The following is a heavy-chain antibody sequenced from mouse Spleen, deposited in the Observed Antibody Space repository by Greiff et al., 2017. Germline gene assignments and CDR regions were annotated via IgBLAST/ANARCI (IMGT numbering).Heavy chain of an antibody. V-gene: IGHV5-6*01. CDR3: ARHRGSSWYFDV. J-gene: IGHJ1*03. CDR2: ISSGGSYT. Sequence: EVNVVESGGDLVKPGGSLKLSCAASGFTFSSYGMSWVRQTPDKRLEWVATISSGGSYTYYPDSVKGRFTISRDNAKNTLYLQMSSLKSEDTAMYYCARHRGSSWYFDVWGTGTTVTVSS. CDR1: GFTFSSYG. D-gene: IGHD1-1*01.